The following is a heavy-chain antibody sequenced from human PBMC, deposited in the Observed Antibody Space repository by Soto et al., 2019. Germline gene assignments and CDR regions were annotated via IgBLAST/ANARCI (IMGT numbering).Heavy chain of an antibody. J-gene: IGHJ6*02. CDR3: AKYDGSSSSWVLSSGYGMDV. CDR1: GFTFISYG. Sequence: PGGSLRLSCAASGFTFISYGMHWVRQAPGKGLEWVAVISYDGSNKYYADSVKGRFTISRDNSKNTLYLQMNSLRAEDTAVYYCAKYDGSSSSWVLSSGYGMDVWGQGTTVTVSS. V-gene: IGHV3-30*18. CDR2: ISYDGSNK. D-gene: IGHD6-13*01.